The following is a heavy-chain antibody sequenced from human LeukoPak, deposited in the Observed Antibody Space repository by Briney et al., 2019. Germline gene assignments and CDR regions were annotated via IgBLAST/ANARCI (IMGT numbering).Heavy chain of an antibody. CDR2: ISSSSSTI. CDR3: ASEDIVVVPAAMVNYYYGMDV. Sequence: SGGSLRLSCAASGFTFSSYSMNWVRQAPGKGLEWVSYISSSSSTIYYADSVKGRFTISRDNAKNSLYLQMNSLRAEDTAVYYCASEDIVVVPAAMVNYYYGMDVWGQGTTVTVSS. D-gene: IGHD2-2*01. J-gene: IGHJ6*02. V-gene: IGHV3-48*04. CDR1: GFTFSSYS.